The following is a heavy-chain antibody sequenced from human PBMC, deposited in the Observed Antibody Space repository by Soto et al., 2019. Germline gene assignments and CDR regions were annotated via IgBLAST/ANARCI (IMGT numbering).Heavy chain of an antibody. V-gene: IGHV4-34*01. CDR2: INHSGST. CDR1: GGSFSGYY. CDR3: ARDAGGLTTVVTSDPPFFDI. D-gene: IGHD4-17*01. J-gene: IGHJ3*02. Sequence: SESLSLTCAVYGGSFSGYYWSWIRQPPGKGLEWIGEINHSGSTNYNPSLKSRVTISVDTSKNQFSLKLSSVTAADTAVYYCARDAGGLTTVVTSDPPFFDIWGQGTMVTVSS.